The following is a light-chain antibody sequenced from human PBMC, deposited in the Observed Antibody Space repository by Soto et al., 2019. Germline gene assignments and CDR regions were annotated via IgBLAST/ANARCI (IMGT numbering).Light chain of an antibody. CDR2: EVT. CDR1: SSDVGGYNY. CDR3: ISYTSGTSPSV. V-gene: IGLV2-14*01. J-gene: IGLJ1*01. Sequence: QSALTQPASVSGSPGQSITISCTGTSSDVGGYNYVSWYQHHPGKAPKLIIYEVTNRPSGVSNRFSGSKSGNTASLTISGLQAEDEADYYCISYTSGTSPSVFGTGTKLTVL.